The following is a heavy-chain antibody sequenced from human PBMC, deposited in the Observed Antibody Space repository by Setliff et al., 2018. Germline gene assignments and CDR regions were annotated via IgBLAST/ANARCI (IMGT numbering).Heavy chain of an antibody. CDR1: GYTFTTYG. D-gene: IGHD7-27*01. J-gene: IGHJ3*02. V-gene: IGHV1-18*04. Sequence: GPPVKVSCKASGYTFTTYGISWVRQAPGQGLEWMGWIGARNVKTNYAQKFQDRVTMTTDTSTSTGYMELRSLTSDDTAVYYCARRWETGDQDAYDIWGQGTMVTVSS. CDR2: IGARNVKT. CDR3: ARRWETGDQDAYDI.